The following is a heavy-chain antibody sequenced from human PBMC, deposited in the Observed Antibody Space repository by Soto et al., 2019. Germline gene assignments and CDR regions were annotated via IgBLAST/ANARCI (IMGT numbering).Heavy chain of an antibody. V-gene: IGHV4-34*01. CDR2: INHSGST. CDR1: GASFSCFD. D-gene: IGHD2-8*02. Sequence: PSETLSLTCAFEGASFSCFDVTWLRQPPGTGLEWIGEINHSGSTNYNPSLKSRVTVSVDTSKNQFSLKLTSVTAADTAVYYCARDKITGLFDYWGQGTLVTVSS. J-gene: IGHJ4*02. CDR3: ARDKITGLFDY.